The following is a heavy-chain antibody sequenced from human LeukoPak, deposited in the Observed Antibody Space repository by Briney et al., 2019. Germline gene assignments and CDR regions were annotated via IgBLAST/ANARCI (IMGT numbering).Heavy chain of an antibody. V-gene: IGHV4-61*02. CDR2: IYTSGST. CDR3: ARDRGLYSNYPVMIDP. D-gene: IGHD4-11*01. J-gene: IGHJ5*02. Sequence: SQTLSLTCTVSGGSISSGSYYWSWIRQPAGKGLEWIGRIYTSGSTNYNPSLKSRVTISVDTSKNQFSLKLSSVTAADTAAYYCARDRGLYSNYPVMIDPWGQGTLVTVSS. CDR1: GGSISSGSYY.